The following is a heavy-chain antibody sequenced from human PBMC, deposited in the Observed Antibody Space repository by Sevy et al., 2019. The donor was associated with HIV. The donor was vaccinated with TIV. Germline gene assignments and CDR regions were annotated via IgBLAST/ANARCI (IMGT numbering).Heavy chain of an antibody. CDR2: ISAYNGNT. D-gene: IGHD1-26*01. J-gene: IGHJ4*02. CDR3: VRATERGDFDY. Sequence: ATVKVSCKASGYTFTSYGISWVRQAPGQGLEWMGWISAYNGNTNYAQKLQGRVTITTDTSTSTAYMELRSLRSDDTAVYYCVRATERGDFDYWGQGTLVTVSS. V-gene: IGHV1-18*01. CDR1: GYTFTSYG.